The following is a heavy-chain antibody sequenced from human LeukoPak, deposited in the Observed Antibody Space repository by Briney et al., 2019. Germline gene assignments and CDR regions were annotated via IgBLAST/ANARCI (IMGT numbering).Heavy chain of an antibody. J-gene: IGHJ4*02. CDR2: INHSGST. D-gene: IGHD6-13*01. Sequence: PSETLSLTCAVYGGSFSGYYWSWIRQPPGKGLEWIGEINHSGSTNYNPSLKSRVTISVDTSKNQFTLKLSSVTAADTDVYYCARYSSSWYAYDYWGQGTLATVSS. V-gene: IGHV4-34*01. CDR3: ARYSSSWYAYDY. CDR1: GGSFSGYY.